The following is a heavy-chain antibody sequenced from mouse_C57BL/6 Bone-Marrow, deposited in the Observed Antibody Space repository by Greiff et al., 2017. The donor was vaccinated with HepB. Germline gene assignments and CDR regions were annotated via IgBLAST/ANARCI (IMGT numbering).Heavy chain of an antibody. CDR3: ARSYYGPYWYFDV. J-gene: IGHJ1*03. V-gene: IGHV1-82*01. CDR2: IYPGDGDT. Sequence: QVQLQQSGPELVKPGASVKISCKASGYAFSSSWMNWVKQRPGKGLEWIGRIYPGDGDTNYNGKFKGKATLTADKSSSPAYMQLSSLTSEDSAVYFCARSYYGPYWYFDVWGTGTTVTVSS. D-gene: IGHD1-1*01. CDR1: GYAFSSSW.